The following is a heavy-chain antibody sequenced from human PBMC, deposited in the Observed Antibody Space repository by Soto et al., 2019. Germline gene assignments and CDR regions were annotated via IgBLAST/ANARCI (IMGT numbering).Heavy chain of an antibody. D-gene: IGHD3-16*02. CDR3: ARAVTFVGVIFTTFDY. J-gene: IGHJ4*02. CDR1: GFTFSSYA. CDR2: ITSKGDST. V-gene: IGHV3-64*01. Sequence: EVQLVESGGGLVQPGGSLRLSCAASGFTFSSYAMHWVRQAPGKGLEYVSAITSKGDSTYYANSVKGRFTISRDNSKNKLNLKMGSLRAEDMAVYYCARAVTFVGVIFTTFDYCGQGTLVTVSS.